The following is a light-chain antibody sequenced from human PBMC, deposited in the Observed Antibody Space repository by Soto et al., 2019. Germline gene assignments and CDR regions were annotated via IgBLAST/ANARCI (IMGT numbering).Light chain of an antibody. CDR1: QRVLYSSTNKNH. Sequence: DIVMTQSPDSLAVSLGERPTITCKSAQRVLYSSTNKNHLAWYQQKSGQPPKLLIYWASTRESGVPDRFRGSGSGTDFTLTISSLQAEDVAVYYCQQYYSTPWTFGQGTKVEIK. CDR3: QQYYSTPWT. CDR2: WAS. V-gene: IGKV4-1*01. J-gene: IGKJ1*01.